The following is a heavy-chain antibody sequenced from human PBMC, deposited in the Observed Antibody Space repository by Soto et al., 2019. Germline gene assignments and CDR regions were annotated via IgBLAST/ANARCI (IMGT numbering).Heavy chain of an antibody. Sequence: QLQLQESGPGLVKPSETLSLTCTVSGGSISSSSYYWGWIRQPPGTGLEWIGSISYSGSTYYNPSLTSRVTISVDTSKNQFSLKLSSVTAADTAVYYCATLWGQDWGQGTLVTVSS. J-gene: IGHJ4*02. V-gene: IGHV4-39*01. CDR2: ISYSGST. CDR3: ATLWGQD. D-gene: IGHD3-10*01. CDR1: GGSISSSSYY.